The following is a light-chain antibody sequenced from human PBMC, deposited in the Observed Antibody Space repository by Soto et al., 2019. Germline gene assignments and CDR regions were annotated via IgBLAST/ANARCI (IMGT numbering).Light chain of an antibody. Sequence: QSVLTQPPSASGSPGQSVTISCTGTSSDVGGYNYVSWYQEHPGKALKVIIFEVSKRPSGVPDRFSGSKSGNTASLTVSGLQAEDEADYYCCSYAGSNSFVFGTGTKVTVL. CDR1: SSDVGGYNY. J-gene: IGLJ1*01. CDR3: CSYAGSNSFV. V-gene: IGLV2-8*01. CDR2: EVS.